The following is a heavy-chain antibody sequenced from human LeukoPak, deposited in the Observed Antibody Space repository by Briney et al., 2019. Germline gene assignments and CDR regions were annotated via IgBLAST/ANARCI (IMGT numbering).Heavy chain of an antibody. CDR1: GFTFSSYA. D-gene: IGHD3-22*01. J-gene: IGHJ4*02. V-gene: IGHV3-23*01. CDR3: AKDLGITYYYDSSGYFDY. Sequence: GGSLRLSCAASGFTFSSYAMSWVRQAPGKGLEWVSAISGSGGSTYYADSVKGRFTIPRDNSKNTLYLQMNSLRAEDTAVYYCAKDLGITYYYDSSGYFDYWGQGTLVTVSS. CDR2: ISGSGGST.